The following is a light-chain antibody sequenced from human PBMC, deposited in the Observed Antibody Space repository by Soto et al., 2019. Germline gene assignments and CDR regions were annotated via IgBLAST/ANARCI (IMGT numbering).Light chain of an antibody. CDR3: QQFNSYPLT. CDR2: DAS. V-gene: IGKV1-13*02. Sequence: AIQLTQSPSSLSASVGDRVTITCRASQGISSALAWYQQKPGKAPKLLIYDASSLESGVPSRFSGSGSVTDFTLTIISLQPEDFATYYCQQFNSYPLTFGGGTKVDIK. J-gene: IGKJ4*01. CDR1: QGISSA.